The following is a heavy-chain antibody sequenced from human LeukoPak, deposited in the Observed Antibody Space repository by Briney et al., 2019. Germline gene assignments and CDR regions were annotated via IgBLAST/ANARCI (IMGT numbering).Heavy chain of an antibody. CDR2: IYHSGST. CDR1: GGSISSSNW. Sequence: PSGTLSLTCAVSGGSISSSNWWSWVRQPPGKGLEWIGEIYHSGSTNYNPSLKSRVTISVDKSKNQFSLKLSSVTAADTAVYYCARVYYYDSSAYFDYWGQGTLVTVSS. V-gene: IGHV4-4*02. CDR3: ARVYYYDSSAYFDY. J-gene: IGHJ4*02. D-gene: IGHD3-22*01.